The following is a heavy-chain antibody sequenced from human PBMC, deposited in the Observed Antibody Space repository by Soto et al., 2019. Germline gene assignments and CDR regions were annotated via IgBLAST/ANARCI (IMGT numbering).Heavy chain of an antibody. CDR3: ARVLSGYSSGQRPYYGMDV. CDR2: IYYSGST. J-gene: IGHJ6*02. V-gene: IGHV4-39*01. Sequence: SETLSLTCTVSGGSISSSSYYWGWIRQPPGKGLEWIGSIYYSGSTYYNPSLKSRVTISVDTSKNQFSLKLSSVTAADTAVYYCARVLSGYSSGQRPYYGMDVWGQGTTVTVSS. CDR1: GGSISSSSYY. D-gene: IGHD6-19*01.